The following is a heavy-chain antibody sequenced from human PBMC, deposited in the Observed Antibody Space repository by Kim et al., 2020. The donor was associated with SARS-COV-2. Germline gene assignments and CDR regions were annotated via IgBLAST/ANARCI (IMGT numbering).Heavy chain of an antibody. Sequence: SETLSLTCAVYVGSFSGFHWTWVRQSPGKGLEWIGEITHTGATNYNPSLKSRIAISVDTSKNQFSLKVRSVTAADTAVYFCARGRAGVVPSPILGLGPYYEYCALDVWGQGTTVSVS. D-gene: IGHD3-3*01. J-gene: IGHJ6*02. CDR1: VGSFSGFH. CDR3: ARGRAGVVPSPILGLGPYYEYCALDV. V-gene: IGHV4-34*01. CDR2: ITHTGAT.